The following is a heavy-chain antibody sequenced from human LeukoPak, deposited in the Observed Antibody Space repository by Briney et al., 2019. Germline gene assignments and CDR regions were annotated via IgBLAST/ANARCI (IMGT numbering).Heavy chain of an antibody. CDR2: ISADGSST. CDR1: GFTFNSHW. Sequence: PGGSLRLSCAASGFTFNSHWMHWVRQAPGRGLVWVSGISADGSSTRYADSVNGRFTISRDNDKNTLYLQMNSLRAEDTAVYYCGRDGQGSTPLDYWGQGTLVTVSS. V-gene: IGHV3-74*01. J-gene: IGHJ4*02. D-gene: IGHD1-26*01. CDR3: GRDGQGSTPLDY.